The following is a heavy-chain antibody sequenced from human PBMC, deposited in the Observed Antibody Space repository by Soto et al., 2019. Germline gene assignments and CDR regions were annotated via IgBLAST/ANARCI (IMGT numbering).Heavy chain of an antibody. D-gene: IGHD2-21*02. J-gene: IGHJ2*01. CDR2: IRSKANNYAT. CDR1: GFTFSGSA. Sequence: EVQLVESGGGLVQPGGSLKLSCAASGFTFSGSAVHWFRQASGKGLEWVGRIRSKANNYATVYAASVKGRFTISRDDSKNREDLQRNRLKNEDAAVYYCTRHAVQDCGGVCYLLPYFDLWGRGTLVTVSS. CDR3: TRHAVQDCGGVCYLLPYFDL. V-gene: IGHV3-73*02.